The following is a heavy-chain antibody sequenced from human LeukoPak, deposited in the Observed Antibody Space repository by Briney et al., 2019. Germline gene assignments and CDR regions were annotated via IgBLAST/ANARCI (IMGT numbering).Heavy chain of an antibody. J-gene: IGHJ4*02. CDR1: GFTFSSYG. Sequence: GGSLRLSCAASGFTFSSYGMHWVRQAPGKGREWVAVIWYDGSNKYYADSVKGRFTISRDNSKNTLCLQMNSLRAEDTAVYYCARDPDDYGDYSYFDYWGQGTLVTVSS. V-gene: IGHV3-33*01. CDR2: IWYDGSNK. D-gene: IGHD4-17*01. CDR3: ARDPDDYGDYSYFDY.